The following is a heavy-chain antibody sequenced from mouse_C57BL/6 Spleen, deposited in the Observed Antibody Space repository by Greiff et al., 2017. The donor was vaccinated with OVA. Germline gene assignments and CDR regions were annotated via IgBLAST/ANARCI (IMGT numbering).Heavy chain of an antibody. CDR3: ARKWNYGSSYEEYFDV. V-gene: IGHV2-9-1*01. CDR1: GFSLTSYA. Sequence: QVQLQQSGPGLVAPSQSLSITCTVSGFSLTSYAISWVRQPPGKGLEWLGVIWTGGGTNYNSALKSRLSISKDNSKSQVFLKMNSLQTDDTARYYCARKWNYGSSYEEYFDVWGTGTTVTVSS. D-gene: IGHD1-1*01. J-gene: IGHJ1*03. CDR2: IWTGGGT.